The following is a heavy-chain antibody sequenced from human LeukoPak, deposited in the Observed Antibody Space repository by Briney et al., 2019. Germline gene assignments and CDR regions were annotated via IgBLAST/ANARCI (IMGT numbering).Heavy chain of an antibody. J-gene: IGHJ6*03. CDR3: ARDPYSGGYWDYYYYYMDL. D-gene: IGHD1-26*01. Sequence: GASVKVSCKASGYTFTSYGVSWVRQAPGQGLEWMGWISAYNGDTNYAQKLQGRVTMTTDTSTSTAYMELRSLRSDDTAVYYCARDPYSGGYWDYYYYYMDLWGQGTTVTISS. CDR2: ISAYNGDT. V-gene: IGHV1-18*01. CDR1: GYTFTSYG.